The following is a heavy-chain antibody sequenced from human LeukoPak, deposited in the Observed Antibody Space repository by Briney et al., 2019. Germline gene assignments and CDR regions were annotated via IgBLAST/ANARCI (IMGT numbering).Heavy chain of an antibody. Sequence: SESLSLTCTVSGVSISMGGYYWSWLRQPPGKGLEWIGDIYYSGSTYYNPSLKSRVTISVDTSNNQFSLTLSSVTAADTAVYSCARVPSSGWSQQYYFDYWGQGTLVTVSS. CDR2: IYYSGST. J-gene: IGHJ4*02. CDR1: GVSISMGGYY. D-gene: IGHD6-19*01. CDR3: ARVPSSGWSQQYYFDY. V-gene: IGHV4-30-4*01.